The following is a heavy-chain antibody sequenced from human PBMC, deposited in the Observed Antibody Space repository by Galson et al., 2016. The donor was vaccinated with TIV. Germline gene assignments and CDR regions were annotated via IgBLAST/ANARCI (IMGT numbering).Heavy chain of an antibody. Sequence: SVKVSCKASGYMLIAYYIHWVRQAPGHGLEWMGRINPNSGGSNSAQKFQGRVTMTSDTSISTAYMELSGLTSDDTAVCYCAQAFYYDSSAYYFHFWGQGTLVSVSS. D-gene: IGHD3-22*01. CDR3: AQAFYYDSSAYYFHF. V-gene: IGHV1-2*06. CDR2: INPNSGGS. J-gene: IGHJ4*02. CDR1: GYMLIAYY.